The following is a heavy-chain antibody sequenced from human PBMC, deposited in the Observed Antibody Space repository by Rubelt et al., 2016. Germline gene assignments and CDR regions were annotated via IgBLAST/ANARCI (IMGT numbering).Heavy chain of an antibody. J-gene: IGHJ4*02. CDR2: IKSKTDGGTT. D-gene: IGHD1-26*01. CDR3: TTGGPGGTYFDY. V-gene: IGHV3-15*01. Sequence: EVQLVESGGGLVKPGGSLRLSCAASGFTFSKTWMSWVRQAPGKGLEWVGRIKSKTDGGTTGYAAPVNGRFTISREESEDTGYLQMNGLKTDDTAVYYCTTGGPGGTYFDYWGQGTLVTVSS. CDR1: GFTFSKTW.